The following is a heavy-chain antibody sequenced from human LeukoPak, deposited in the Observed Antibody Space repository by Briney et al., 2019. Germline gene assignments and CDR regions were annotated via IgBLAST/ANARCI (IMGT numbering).Heavy chain of an antibody. CDR3: ARDQCDSISCYSDS. Sequence: SETLSLTCTVSGGSISSSNYYWGWLRQPPGTGLEWLGSIYYSGSTYYYPSLKSRVTISVDTSKNQFSLKLSSVTAADTAVYYCARDQCDSISCYSDSWGQGTLVTVSS. CDR1: GGSISSSNYY. V-gene: IGHV4-39*07. D-gene: IGHD6-13*01. CDR2: IYYSGST. J-gene: IGHJ4*02.